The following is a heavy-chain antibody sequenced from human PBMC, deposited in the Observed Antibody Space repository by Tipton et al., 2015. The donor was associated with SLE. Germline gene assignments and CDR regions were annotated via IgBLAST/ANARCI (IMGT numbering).Heavy chain of an antibody. CDR1: GGTFSSYT. V-gene: IGHV1-69*09. J-gene: IGHJ6*03. CDR3: AREGSSSWYSYYYYYMDV. Sequence: QLVQSGAEVKKPGSSVKVSCKASGGTFSSYTISWVRQAPGQGLEWMGRIIPILGIANYAQKFQGRVTITADKSTSTAYMELRSLRSDDTAVYYCAREGSSSWYSYYYYYMDVWGKGTTVTVSS. CDR2: IIPILGIA. D-gene: IGHD6-13*01.